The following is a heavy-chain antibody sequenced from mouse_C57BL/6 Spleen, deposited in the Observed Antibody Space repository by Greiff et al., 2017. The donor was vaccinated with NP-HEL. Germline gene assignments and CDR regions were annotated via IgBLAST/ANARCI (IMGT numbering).Heavy chain of an antibody. CDR2: VNPGSGGT. CDR3: ARGSSFYYAMDY. V-gene: IGHV1-54*01. Sequence: QVQLKQSGAELVRPGTSVKVSCKASGYAFTNYLIEWVKQRPGQGLEWIGVVNPGSGGTNYNEKVKGKATLTADKSSSTAYMQLSSLTSEDSAVYFCARGSSFYYAMDYWGQGTSVTVSS. J-gene: IGHJ4*01. CDR1: GYAFTNYL. D-gene: IGHD1-1*01.